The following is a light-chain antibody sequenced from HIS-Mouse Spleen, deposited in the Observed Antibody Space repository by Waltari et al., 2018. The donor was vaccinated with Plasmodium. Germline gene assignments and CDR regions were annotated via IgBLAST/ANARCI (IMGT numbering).Light chain of an antibody. V-gene: IGKV3-15*01. CDR3: QQQNKWWRGT. CDR1: QSVSSN. J-gene: IGKJ1*01. Sequence: EIVMTQSPATLSVSPGERATLSCRASQSVSSNLAWYQQKPGQAPRLLIYGASTRGTGSPARVCGGGGGAEYMIPTSSRQSEEFAADYCQQQNKWWRGTFGPGTKVEIK. CDR2: GAS.